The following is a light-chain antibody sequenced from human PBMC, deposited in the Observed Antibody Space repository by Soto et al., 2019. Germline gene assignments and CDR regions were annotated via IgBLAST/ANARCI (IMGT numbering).Light chain of an antibody. V-gene: IGLV1-51*01. J-gene: IGLJ1*01. Sequence: QSVLTQPPSVSAAPGQKVTISCPGSSSSIGGNSVSWYQQLPGTAPKLLIYDDNKRPSGIPDRFSGSKSGTSATLGITGFQTGDEADYYCGSWDSSLSAYVFGTGTKVTVL. CDR3: GSWDSSLSAYV. CDR2: DDN. CDR1: SSSIGGNS.